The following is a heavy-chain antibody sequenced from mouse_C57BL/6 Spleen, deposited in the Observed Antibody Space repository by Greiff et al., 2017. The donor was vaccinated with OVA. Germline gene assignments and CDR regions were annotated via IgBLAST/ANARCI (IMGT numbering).Heavy chain of an antibody. Sequence: QVQLQQPGAELVMPGASVKLSCKASGYTFTSYWMHWVKQRPGQGLEWIGEIDPSDSYTNYNQKFKGKATLTVDKSSSTAYMQLSSLTSEDSAVYYCAINYYGSSLRPYFDVWGTGTTVTVSS. CDR1: GYTFTSYW. CDR3: AINYYGSSLRPYFDV. CDR2: IDPSDSYT. J-gene: IGHJ1*03. D-gene: IGHD1-1*01. V-gene: IGHV1-69*01.